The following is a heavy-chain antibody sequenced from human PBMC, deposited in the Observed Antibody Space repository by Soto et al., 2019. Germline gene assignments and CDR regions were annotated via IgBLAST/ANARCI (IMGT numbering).Heavy chain of an antibody. CDR2: ISYDGSNK. V-gene: IGHV3-30-3*01. CDR3: ARGTYDYGDFCSRYYKSFEY. Sequence: RLSFASPGFTFSSYAIHSVRQSPGKGLSSVAVISYDGSNKYYADSVKYRFTISRDNYKNTLYLKMNSLRAEDTAVYYCARGTYDYGDFCSRYYKSFEYWGQRTLV. J-gene: IGHJ4*02. CDR1: GFTFSSYA. D-gene: IGHD3-3*01.